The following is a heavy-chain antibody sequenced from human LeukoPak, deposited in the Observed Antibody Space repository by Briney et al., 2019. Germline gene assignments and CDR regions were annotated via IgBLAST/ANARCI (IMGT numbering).Heavy chain of an antibody. V-gene: IGHV1-18*01. J-gene: IGHJ5*02. CDR1: GYTFTSYG. CDR2: ISAYNGNT. Sequence: ASVKVSCKASGYTFTSYGISWVRQAPGQGLEWMGWISAYNGNTNYAQKLQGRVTMTTDTSTSTAYMELRSLRSDDTAVYYCARRGPLTTRKRNWFDPWGQGTLVTVSS. D-gene: IGHD4-17*01. CDR3: ARRGPLTTRKRNWFDP.